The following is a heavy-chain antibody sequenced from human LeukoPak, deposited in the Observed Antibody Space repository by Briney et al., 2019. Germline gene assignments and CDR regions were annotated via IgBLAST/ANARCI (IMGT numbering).Heavy chain of an antibody. D-gene: IGHD7-27*01. CDR2: ISYDGSNK. CDR1: GFTFSNYA. J-gene: IGHJ3*02. V-gene: IGHV3-30-3*01. Sequence: GRSLRLSCAASGFTFSNYAIHWVRQAPGKGLEWVALISYDGSNKYYADSVKGRFTISRDNSKKTMYLQMNSLRAEDTAVYYCAKGWRTIWGAFDIWGQGTMVTVSS. CDR3: AKGWRTIWGAFDI.